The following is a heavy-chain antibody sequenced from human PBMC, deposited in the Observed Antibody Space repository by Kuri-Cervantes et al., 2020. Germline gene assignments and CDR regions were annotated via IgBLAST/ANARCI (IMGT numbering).Heavy chain of an antibody. CDR2: ISSSGSTI. J-gene: IGHJ6*03. Sequence: GGSLRLSCAASGFTFSSYEMNWVRQAPGKGLEWVSYISSSGSTIYYADSVKGRFTISRDNAKNSLYLQMNSLRAEDTAVYYCARGRSYDFWSGYYLESLSDYYYYYMDVWGKGTTVTVSS. D-gene: IGHD3-3*01. CDR3: ARGRSYDFWSGYYLESLSDYYYYYMDV. V-gene: IGHV3-48*03. CDR1: GFTFSSYE.